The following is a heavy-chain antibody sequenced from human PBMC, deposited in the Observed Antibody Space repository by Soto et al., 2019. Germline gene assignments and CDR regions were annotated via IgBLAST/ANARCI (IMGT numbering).Heavy chain of an antibody. D-gene: IGHD3-3*01. CDR1: GSTFSDYV. J-gene: IGHJ4*02. Sequence: GWSLRLSCEASGSTFSDYVMSWVRQAPGKGLEWVSAVGGSGVTTYTADSVKGRFTISRDNSKNSVYLQMNSLRVEDTGIYYCARRPENFWSGYPEAFDYWGPGTLVTVSS. CDR3: ARRPENFWSGYPEAFDY. V-gene: IGHV3-23*01. CDR2: VGGSGVTT.